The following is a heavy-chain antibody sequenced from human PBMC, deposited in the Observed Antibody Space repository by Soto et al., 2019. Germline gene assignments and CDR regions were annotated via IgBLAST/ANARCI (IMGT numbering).Heavy chain of an antibody. V-gene: IGHV4-61*03. Sequence: QVQLQESGAGLVKPSATLSLTCSVSGGPVSSGYYSWNWIRQPPGKGLEWIGYINYSGLTHYHSSLQSRVTISGDTSKHHFSLRLDSVSAAETARYTSTRGRPEGPISPSDHWGPGTVVTVPS. D-gene: IGHD1-20*01. CDR1: GGPVSSGYYS. CDR3: TRGRPEGPISPSDH. CDR2: INYSGLT. J-gene: IGHJ4*02.